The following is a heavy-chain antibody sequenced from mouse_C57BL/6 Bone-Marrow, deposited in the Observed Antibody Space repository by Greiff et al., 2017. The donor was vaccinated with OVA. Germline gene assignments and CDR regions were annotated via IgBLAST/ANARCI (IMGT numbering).Heavy chain of an antibody. CDR2: ISSGSSTI. Sequence: EVHLVESGGGLVKPGGSLKLSCAASGFTFSDYGMHWVRQAPEKGLEWVAYISSGSSTIYYSATVKGRFTISRDNDKNTLFLQMTSLRSEETAMYYCARSDYDYFDYWGQGTTLTVSS. J-gene: IGHJ2*01. CDR1: GFTFSDYG. D-gene: IGHD2-4*01. V-gene: IGHV5-17*01. CDR3: ARSDYDYFDY.